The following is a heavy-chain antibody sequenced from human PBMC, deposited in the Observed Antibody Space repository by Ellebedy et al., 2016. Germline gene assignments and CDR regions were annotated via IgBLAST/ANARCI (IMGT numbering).Heavy chain of an antibody. V-gene: IGHV4-34*01. CDR2: IYYSGST. CDR3: ARRFDL. J-gene: IGHJ2*01. Sequence: GSLRLSCAVYGGSFSGYYWSWIRQPPGKGLEWIGSIYYSGSTYYNPSLKSRVTISVDTSKNQFSLKLSSVTAADTAVYYCARRFDLWGRGTLVTVSS. CDR1: GGSFSGYY.